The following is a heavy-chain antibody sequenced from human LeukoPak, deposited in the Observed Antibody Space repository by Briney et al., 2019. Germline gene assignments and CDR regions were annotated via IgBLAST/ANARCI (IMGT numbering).Heavy chain of an antibody. CDR2: IIPILGIA. Sequence: SAKVSCKASGGTFSSYAISWVRQAPGQGLEWMGRIIPILGIANYAQKFQGRVTITADKSTSTAYMELSSLRSEDTAVYYCARIVHEVYWGQGTLVTVSS. D-gene: IGHD3-16*02. CDR3: ARIVHEVY. CDR1: GGTFSSYA. J-gene: IGHJ4*02. V-gene: IGHV1-69*04.